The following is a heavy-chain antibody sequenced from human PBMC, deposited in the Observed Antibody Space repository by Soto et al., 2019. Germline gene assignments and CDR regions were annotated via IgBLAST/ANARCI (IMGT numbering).Heavy chain of an antibody. V-gene: IGHV1-3*01. CDR1: GYTFTSYA. CDR3: ARASYYYDSSGYYGRPWFDP. CDR2: INAGNGNT. J-gene: IGHJ5*02. Sequence: SVKVSCKASGYTFTSYAMHWVRQAPVQRLEWMGWINAGNGNTKYSQKFQGRVTITRDTSASTAYMELSSLRSEDTAVYYCARASYYYDSSGYYGRPWFDPWGQGTLVTVYS. D-gene: IGHD3-22*01.